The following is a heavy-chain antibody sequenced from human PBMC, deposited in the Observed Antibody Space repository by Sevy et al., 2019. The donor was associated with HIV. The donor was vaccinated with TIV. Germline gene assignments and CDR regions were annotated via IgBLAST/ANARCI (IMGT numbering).Heavy chain of an antibody. V-gene: IGHV3-48*02. CDR2: ISSSSSTI. Sequence: GGSLRLSCAASGFTFSSYSMNWVRQAPGKGLEWVSYISSSSSTIYYADSVKGRFTISRDNAKNSLYLQMNSLRDEDTAVYYCAKVYGDYLRSFLSDYYYYGMDVWGQGTTVTVFS. J-gene: IGHJ6*02. CDR3: AKVYGDYLRSFLSDYYYYGMDV. D-gene: IGHD4-17*01. CDR1: GFTFSSYS.